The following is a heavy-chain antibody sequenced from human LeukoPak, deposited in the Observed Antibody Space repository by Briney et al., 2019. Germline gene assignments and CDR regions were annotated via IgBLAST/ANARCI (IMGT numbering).Heavy chain of an antibody. J-gene: IGHJ4*02. CDR3: ARSGSGYADLY. Sequence: ASVKVSFKASGYTFTGYYLHWVRQAPGQGLEWMGWINPNSGDTNYAQNFQGRVTMTRDTSINTAYMELSRLRSDDTAVYYCARSGSGYADLYWGQGTLVTVSS. CDR2: INPNSGDT. D-gene: IGHD3-22*01. CDR1: GYTFTGYY. V-gene: IGHV1-2*02.